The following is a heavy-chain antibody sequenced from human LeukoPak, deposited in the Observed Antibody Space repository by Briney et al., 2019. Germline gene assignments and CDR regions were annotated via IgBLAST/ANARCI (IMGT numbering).Heavy chain of an antibody. CDR3: ARGAAGCSGYDLVTYYFDY. CDR2: ISSSSSYI. V-gene: IGHV3-21*01. D-gene: IGHD5-12*01. J-gene: IGHJ4*02. CDR1: GFTFSSYS. Sequence: GGSLRLSCAASGFTFSSYSMNWVRQAPGKGLEWVSSISSSSSYIYYADSVKGRFTISRDNAKNSLYLQMNSLRAEDTAVYYCARGAAGCSGYDLVTYYFDYWGQGTLVTVSS.